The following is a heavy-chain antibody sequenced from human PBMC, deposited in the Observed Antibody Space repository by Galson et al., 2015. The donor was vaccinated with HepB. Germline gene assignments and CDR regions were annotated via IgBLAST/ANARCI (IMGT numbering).Heavy chain of an antibody. CDR2: ISYDGSNK. V-gene: IGHV3-30-3*01. Sequence: SLRLSCAASGFTFSSYAMHWVRQAPGKGLEWVAVISYDGSNKYYADSVKGRFTISRDNSKNTLYLQMNSLRAEDTAVYYCARGGIAAAESYYYYYMDVWGKGTTVTVSS. CDR3: ARGGIAAAESYYYYYMDV. J-gene: IGHJ6*03. D-gene: IGHD6-13*01. CDR1: GFTFSSYA.